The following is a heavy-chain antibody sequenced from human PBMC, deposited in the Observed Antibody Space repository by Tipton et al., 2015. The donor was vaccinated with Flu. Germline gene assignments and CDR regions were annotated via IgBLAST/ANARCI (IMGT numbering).Heavy chain of an antibody. V-gene: IGHV4-34*01. Sequence: TLSLTCAVYGGSFSGYYWSWIRQPPGKGLEWIGEINHSGSTNYNPSLKSRVTISVDTSKNQFSLKLSSVTAADTAVYYCARAPYYDFWSGYQGWFDPWGQGTLVTVSS. CDR2: INHSGST. J-gene: IGHJ5*02. CDR3: ARAPYYDFWSGYQGWFDP. CDR1: GGSFSGYY. D-gene: IGHD3-3*01.